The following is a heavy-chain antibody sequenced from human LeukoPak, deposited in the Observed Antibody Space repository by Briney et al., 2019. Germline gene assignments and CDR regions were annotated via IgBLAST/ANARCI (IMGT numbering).Heavy chain of an antibody. CDR1: GYTFTGYY. V-gene: IGHV1-2*02. D-gene: IGHD3-3*01. CDR2: INPSSGGA. J-gene: IGHJ3*02. Sequence: ASVKVSCKASGYTFTGYYMHWVRQAPGQGLEWMGWINPSSGGANYAQKFQGRVTMTRDTSISTAYMELSRLRSDDTAVYYCARLTYYDFWSGYNYAFDIWGQGTMVTVSS. CDR3: ARLTYYDFWSGYNYAFDI.